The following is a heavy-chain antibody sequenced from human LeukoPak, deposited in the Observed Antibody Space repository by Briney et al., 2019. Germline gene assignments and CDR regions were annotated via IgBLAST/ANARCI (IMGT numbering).Heavy chain of an antibody. V-gene: IGHV1-69*05. CDR2: IIPIFGTA. J-gene: IGHJ6*03. CDR3: ARGTWFGEPPALSMDV. CDR1: GGTFSSYA. Sequence: SVKVSCKASGGTFSSYAISWVRQAPGQGLEWMGRIIPIFGTANYAQKFQGRVTITTDESTSTAYMELSSLRSEDTAVYYCARGTWFGEPPALSMDVWGKGTTVTVSS. D-gene: IGHD3-10*01.